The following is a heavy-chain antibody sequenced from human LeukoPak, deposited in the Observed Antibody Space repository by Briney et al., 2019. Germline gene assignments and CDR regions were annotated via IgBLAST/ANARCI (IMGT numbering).Heavy chain of an antibody. CDR3: ARDKRGYRDGTRGPLDY. CDR1: GGTFSSYA. D-gene: IGHD5-18*01. CDR2: IIPIFGTA. Sequence: GASVKVSCKASGGTFSSYAISWVRQAPGQGLEWMGGIIPIFGTANYAQKFQGRVTITADESTSTAYMELSSLRSEDTAVYYCARDKRGYRDGTRGPLDYWGRGTLVTVSS. J-gene: IGHJ4*02. V-gene: IGHV1-69*13.